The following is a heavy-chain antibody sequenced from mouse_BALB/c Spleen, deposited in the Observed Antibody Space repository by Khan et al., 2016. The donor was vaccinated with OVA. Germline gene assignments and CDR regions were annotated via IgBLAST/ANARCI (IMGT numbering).Heavy chain of an antibody. J-gene: IGHJ3*01. CDR2: ISTGGDYT. V-gene: IGHV5-6*02. CDR3: ASHLTGSFAY. D-gene: IGHD4-1*01. Sequence: DVKLVESGGDLVKPGGSLKLSCAASGFTFSSYSMSWVRQTPDKRLEWVATISTGGDYTYYPDKVKGRFIISRDDAKNTLYLQMISLKSEDTTMYYWASHLTGSFAYWGQGTLVTVSA. CDR1: GFTFSSYS.